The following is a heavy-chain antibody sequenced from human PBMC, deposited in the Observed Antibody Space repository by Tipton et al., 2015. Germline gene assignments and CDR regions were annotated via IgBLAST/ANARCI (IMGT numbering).Heavy chain of an antibody. CDR1: GGSISHYY. CDR3: ARDLEHGMDV. Sequence: TLSLTCTVSGGSISHYYWNWIRQSPGEGLEWIGYISYTDGAHYNPALKSRVTISVDTSKNQFSLTLNSVAAADTAVYYCARDLEHGMDVWGHGTTVTVSS. J-gene: IGHJ6*02. V-gene: IGHV4-59*01. CDR2: ISYTDGA. D-gene: IGHD5-24*01.